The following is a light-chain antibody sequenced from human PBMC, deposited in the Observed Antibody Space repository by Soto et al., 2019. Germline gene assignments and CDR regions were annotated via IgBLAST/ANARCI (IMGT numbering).Light chain of an antibody. V-gene: IGLV2-14*01. J-gene: IGLJ2*01. CDR2: DVS. CDR3: SSYTTSSTLI. CDR1: SSDVGGYNY. Sequence: QSALTQPASVSGSPGQWITIYCTGTSSDVGGYNYVSWYQQHPGKAPKLMIYDVSNRPSGVSNRFSGSKSGNTASLTISGLQAEDEADYYCSSYTTSSTLIFGGGTKVTVL.